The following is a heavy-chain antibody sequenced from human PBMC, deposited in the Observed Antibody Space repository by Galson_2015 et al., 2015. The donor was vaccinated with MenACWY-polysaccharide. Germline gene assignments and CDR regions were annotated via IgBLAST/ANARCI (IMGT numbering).Heavy chain of an antibody. V-gene: IGHV3-74*01. CDR3: TKAGAKYCSGSSCYFNWFDP. J-gene: IGHJ5*02. CDR2: INADGSAT. CDR1: GFSFNTYW. D-gene: IGHD2-15*01. Sequence: SLRLSCAASGFSFNTYWMHWVRHAPGKGLVWVSRINADGSATGYADSVRGRFTISRDNAKNTLYLEMNSLRAEDTAVYYCTKAGAKYCSGSSCYFNWFDPWGQG.